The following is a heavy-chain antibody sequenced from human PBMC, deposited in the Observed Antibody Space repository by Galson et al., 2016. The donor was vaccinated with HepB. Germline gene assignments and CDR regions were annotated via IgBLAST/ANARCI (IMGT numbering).Heavy chain of an antibody. V-gene: IGHV3-49*04. J-gene: IGHJ4*02. CDR3: TQNWNHAEQS. CDR2: INTEENGGMA. CDR1: GFTFANFA. Sequence: SLRVSCAASGFTFANFAMSWVRQAPGKGLEWVGFINTEENGGMAHYAASVRGRFTISRYDSKSIAYLQMNSLKTEDTAMYYCTQNWNHAEQSWGQGTLVTVSS. D-gene: IGHD1-14*01.